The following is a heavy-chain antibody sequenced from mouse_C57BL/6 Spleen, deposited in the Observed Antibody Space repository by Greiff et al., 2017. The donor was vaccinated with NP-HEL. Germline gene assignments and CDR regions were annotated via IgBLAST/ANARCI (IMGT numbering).Heavy chain of an antibody. J-gene: IGHJ4*01. CDR2: IHPSDSDT. V-gene: IGHV1-74*01. CDR3: AIGLYGSSYDYAMDY. Sequence: QVQLQQPGAELVKPGASVKVSCKASGYTFTSYWMHWVKQRPGQGLEWIGRIHPSDSDTNYNQKFKGKATLTVDKSYRPAYMQLSSLTSEASAVYYCAIGLYGSSYDYAMDYWGQGTSVTVST. CDR1: GYTFTSYW. D-gene: IGHD1-1*01.